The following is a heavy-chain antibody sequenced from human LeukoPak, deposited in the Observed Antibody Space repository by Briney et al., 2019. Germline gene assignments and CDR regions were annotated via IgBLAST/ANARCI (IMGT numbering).Heavy chain of an antibody. CDR2: MNPNSGNT. V-gene: IGHV1-8*01. D-gene: IGHD6-13*01. Sequence: ASVKVSCKASGYTFTSYDINWVRQATGQGLEWMGWMNPNSGNTGYAQKFQGRVTMTRNTSISTAYMELSSLRSEDTAVYYCARTYSSSWYSDYYYGMDVWGQGTTVTVSS. J-gene: IGHJ6*02. CDR3: ARTYSSSWYSDYYYGMDV. CDR1: GYTFTSYD.